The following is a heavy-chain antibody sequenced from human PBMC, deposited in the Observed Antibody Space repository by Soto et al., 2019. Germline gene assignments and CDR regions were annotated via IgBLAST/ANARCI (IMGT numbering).Heavy chain of an antibody. CDR1: GYTFTSYD. J-gene: IGHJ4*02. Sequence: ASVKVSCKASGYTFTSYDINWVRQATGQGLEWMGWMNPNSGNTGYAQKFQGRVTMTRNTSISTAYMELSSLRSEDTAVYYCARAIYEFHGVVTHYYFDYWGQGNLVTVSA. CDR3: ARAIYEFHGVVTHYYFDY. D-gene: IGHD3-3*01. CDR2: MNPNSGNT. V-gene: IGHV1-8*01.